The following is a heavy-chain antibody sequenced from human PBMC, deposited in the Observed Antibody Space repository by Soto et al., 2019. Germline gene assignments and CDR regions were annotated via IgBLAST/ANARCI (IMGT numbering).Heavy chain of an antibody. CDR3: ARESEDLTSNFDY. CDR2: ISSTTNYI. Sequence: GGSLRLSCAACGFTFTRYSMNWVRQAPGKGLEWVSSISSTTNYIYYGDSMKGRFTISRDNAKNSLYLEMNSLRAEDTAVYYCARESEDLTSNFDYWGQGTLVTVSS. CDR1: GFTFTRYS. V-gene: IGHV3-21*06. J-gene: IGHJ4*02.